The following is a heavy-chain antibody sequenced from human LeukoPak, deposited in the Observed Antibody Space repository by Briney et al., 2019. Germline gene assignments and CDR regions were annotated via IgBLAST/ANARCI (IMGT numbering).Heavy chain of an antibody. CDR3: ARDGCSSTSCQPGYKDYYYLDV. V-gene: IGHV3-9*01. J-gene: IGHJ6*03. D-gene: IGHD2-2*01. CDR1: GFTFDDYA. CDR2: ITWNSVGI. Sequence: GRSLRLSFAASGFTFDDYAMHWVRRAPGKALEWVSGITWNSVGIVYADSVKGRFTISRDNAKNSLYLQMNSLRAEDTAVYYCARDGCSSTSCQPGYKDYYYLDVWGKGTTVTVS.